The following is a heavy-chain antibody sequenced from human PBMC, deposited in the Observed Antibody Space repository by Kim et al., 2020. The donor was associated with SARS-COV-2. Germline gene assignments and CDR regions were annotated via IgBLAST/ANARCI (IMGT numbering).Heavy chain of an antibody. D-gene: IGHD6-13*01. Sequence: YYADSVKGRFTISRDNSKNTLYLQMNSPRAEDTAVYYCARNLAAVGAFDIWGQGTMVTVSS. CDR3: ARNLAAVGAFDI. V-gene: IGHV3-23*01. J-gene: IGHJ3*02.